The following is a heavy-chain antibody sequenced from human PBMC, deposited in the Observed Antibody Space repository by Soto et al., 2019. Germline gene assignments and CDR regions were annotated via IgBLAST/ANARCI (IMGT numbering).Heavy chain of an antibody. J-gene: IGHJ5*02. CDR3: ARGRLTAAGSCCWFDP. CDR2: MNPNSGNT. CDR1: GYTFTSYD. D-gene: IGHD6-13*01. V-gene: IGHV1-8*01. Sequence: QVQLVQSGAEVKKPGASVKVSCKASGYTFTSYDINWVRQATGQGLEWMGWMNPNSGNTGYAQKFQGRVTMTRNTSISTAYMELSSLRSEDTAVYYCARGRLTAAGSCCWFDPWGQGTLVTVSS.